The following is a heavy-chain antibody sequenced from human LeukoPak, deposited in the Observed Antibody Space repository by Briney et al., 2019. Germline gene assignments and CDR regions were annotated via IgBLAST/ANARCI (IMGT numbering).Heavy chain of an antibody. J-gene: IGHJ4*02. CDR2: ITPNSGGT. CDR3: ARGSRPVLRFLEWLPTGDYFDY. CDR1: GYTFTGYY. D-gene: IGHD3-3*01. V-gene: IGHV1-2*02. Sequence: VASVKVSCKASGYTFTGYYMHWVRQAPGQGLEWMGWITPNSGGTDYAQKFQDRVTMTRDMSTSTVYMELSSLRSEDTAVYYCARGSRPVLRFLEWLPTGDYFDYWGQGTLVTVSS.